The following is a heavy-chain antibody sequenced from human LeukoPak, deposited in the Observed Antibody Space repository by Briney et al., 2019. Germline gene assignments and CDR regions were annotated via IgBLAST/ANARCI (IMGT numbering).Heavy chain of an antibody. CDR1: GFTFSSYA. CDR3: ARVGGRGASAAGTIDY. V-gene: IGHV3-23*01. CDR2: ISGSGGST. Sequence: GGSLRLSCAASGFTFSSYAMSWVRQAPGKGLEWVSAISGSGGSTYYADSVKGRSTISRDNAKNSLYLQMNSLRAEDTAVYYCARVGGRGASAAGTIDYWGQGTLVTVSS. J-gene: IGHJ4*02. D-gene: IGHD6-13*01.